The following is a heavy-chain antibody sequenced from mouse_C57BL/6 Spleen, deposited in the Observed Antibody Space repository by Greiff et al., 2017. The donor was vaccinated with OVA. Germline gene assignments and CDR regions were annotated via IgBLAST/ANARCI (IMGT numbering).Heavy chain of an antibody. CDR1: GFTFSDYG. CDR2: ISSGSSTI. V-gene: IGHV5-17*01. Sequence: EVKLMESGGGLVKPGGSLKLSCAASGFTFSDYGMPWVRQAPEKGLEWVAYISSGSSTIYYADTVKGRFTISRDNAKNTLFLQMTSLRSEDTAMYYCARGGLGPSYYAMDYWGQGTSVTVSS. D-gene: IGHD4-1*01. CDR3: ARGGLGPSYYAMDY. J-gene: IGHJ4*01.